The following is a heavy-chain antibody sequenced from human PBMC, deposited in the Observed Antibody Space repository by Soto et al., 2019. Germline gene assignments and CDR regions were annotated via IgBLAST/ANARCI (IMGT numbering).Heavy chain of an antibody. D-gene: IGHD3-3*01. V-gene: IGHV1-18*04. J-gene: IGHJ4*02. CDR3: ARVIITIFGVVIPPGY. CDR1: GYTFTSYG. Sequence: ASVKVSCKASGYTFTSYGIRWVRQAPGQGLEWMGWISAYNGNTNYAQKLQGGVTMTTDTSTSTAYMELRSLRSDDTAVYYCARVIITIFGVVIPPGYWGQGTLVTVYS. CDR2: ISAYNGNT.